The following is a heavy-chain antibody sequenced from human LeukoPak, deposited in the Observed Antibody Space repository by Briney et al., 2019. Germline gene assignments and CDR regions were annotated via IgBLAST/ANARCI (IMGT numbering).Heavy chain of an antibody. D-gene: IGHD2-2*01. J-gene: IGHJ4*02. V-gene: IGHV3-74*01. Sequence: GGSLRLSCAASGFTFSNYWMHWVRQAPGKGLVWVSRIKTDGSSTSYADSVKGRFTISRDNAKNTLYLQMNSLRAEDTAVYYCARGGGGIVVVPATDYWGQGTLVTVSS. CDR2: IKTDGSST. CDR3: ARGGGGIVVVPATDY. CDR1: GFTFSNYW.